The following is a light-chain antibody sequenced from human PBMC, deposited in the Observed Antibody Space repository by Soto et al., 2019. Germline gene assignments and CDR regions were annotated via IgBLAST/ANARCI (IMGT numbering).Light chain of an antibody. CDR1: QSVLYSSNNKNY. J-gene: IGKJ4*01. V-gene: IGKV4-1*01. CDR3: QQYYSTPPT. Sequence: DIVMTQSPDSLAVSLGERATINCKSSQSVLYSSNNKNYLAWYQQKPGQPPQLLIYWASTRESGVPDRFSGTGSGTDFTLTISSLQAEDVAVYHCQQYYSTPPTFGGGTKVEIK. CDR2: WAS.